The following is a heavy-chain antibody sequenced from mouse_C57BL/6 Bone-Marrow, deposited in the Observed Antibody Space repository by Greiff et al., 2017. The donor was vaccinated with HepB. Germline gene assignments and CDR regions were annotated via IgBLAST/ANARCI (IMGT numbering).Heavy chain of an antibody. Sequence: EVQLQQSGAELVRPGASVKLSCTASGFNIKDDYMHWVKQRPEQGLEWIGWIDPENGDTEYASKFQGKATITADTSSNTAYLQLSSLTSEDTAVYYCTTGYGSSKAMDYWGQGTSVTVSS. CDR3: TTGYGSSKAMDY. D-gene: IGHD1-1*01. CDR1: GFNIKDDY. V-gene: IGHV14-4*01. J-gene: IGHJ4*01. CDR2: IDPENGDT.